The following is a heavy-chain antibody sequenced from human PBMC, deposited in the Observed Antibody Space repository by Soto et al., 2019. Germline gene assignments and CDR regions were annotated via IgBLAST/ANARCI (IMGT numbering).Heavy chain of an antibody. D-gene: IGHD5-12*01. CDR3: ARVVSTIGHDAYYFDY. Sequence: QVQLQESGPGLVKPSQTLSLTCTVSGGSISSGGYYWSWSRQHPVKGMERIGYIYYSGSTYYNPSRKSRVTISVDTSKNQFSLQLSSVTAADTAVYYCARVVSTIGHDAYYFDYWGQGTLVTVSS. J-gene: IGHJ4*02. V-gene: IGHV4-31*03. CDR2: IYYSGST. CDR1: GGSISSGGYY.